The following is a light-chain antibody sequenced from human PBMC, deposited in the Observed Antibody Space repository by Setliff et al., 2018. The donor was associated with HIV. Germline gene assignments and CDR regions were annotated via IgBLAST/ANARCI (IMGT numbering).Light chain of an antibody. CDR3: SSYTSNSPYV. J-gene: IGLJ1*01. Sequence: QSVLTQPASVSGSPGQSITISCTGTSGDVGGYNYVSWYQQHPGKAPKLMISEVNNRPSGVSNRFSGSKSGNTASLTISGLQAEDEADYYCSSYTSNSPYVFGTGTKVTVL. V-gene: IGLV2-14*01. CDR2: EVN. CDR1: SGDVGGYNY.